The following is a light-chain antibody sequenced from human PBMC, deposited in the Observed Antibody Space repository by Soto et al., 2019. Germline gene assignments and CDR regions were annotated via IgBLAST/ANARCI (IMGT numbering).Light chain of an antibody. J-gene: IGKJ1*01. Sequence: DIVMTQSPLSLPVTPGEPASISCRSSQSLLHSNGYNYLDWYLQKPGQSPQLLIFLGSNRASGVPDRFSGSGSGTEFTLKFTRVEAEDVGVYYCMQGLQTPQTFGQGTKVDIK. V-gene: IGKV2-28*01. CDR1: QSLLHSNGYNY. CDR2: LGS. CDR3: MQGLQTPQT.